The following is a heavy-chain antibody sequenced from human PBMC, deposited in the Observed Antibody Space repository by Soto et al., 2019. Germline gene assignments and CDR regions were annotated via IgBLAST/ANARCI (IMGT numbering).Heavy chain of an antibody. CDR3: ARVPKKLVRETAFDG. Sequence: EMQLVVSGGGLVQPGGSLRLSCEASGFTFSNYWMTWVRQAPGKGLEWVANIKRDGIEKHYVDSVKGRFTISRDNAKDSLYVQVDSLRGEDTAVYYCARVPKKLVRETAFDGWGQGTM. D-gene: IGHD6-13*01. J-gene: IGHJ3*01. V-gene: IGHV3-7*01. CDR1: GFTFSNYW. CDR2: IKRDGIEK.